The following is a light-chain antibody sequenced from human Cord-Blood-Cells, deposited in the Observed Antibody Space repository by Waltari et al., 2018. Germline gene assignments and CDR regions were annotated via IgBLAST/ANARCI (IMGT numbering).Light chain of an antibody. CDR3: GSYAGSYTWV. CDR1: SSDVVGYNY. Sequence: QSALTQPRSVSGSPGQSVTISCTGTSSDVVGYNYVSWYQQHPGKAPTLMIYDVSKRPSGVPDRFSGSKSGNTASLTISGRQAEDEADYYCGSYAGSYTWVFGGGTKLTVL. V-gene: IGLV2-11*01. CDR2: DVS. J-gene: IGLJ3*02.